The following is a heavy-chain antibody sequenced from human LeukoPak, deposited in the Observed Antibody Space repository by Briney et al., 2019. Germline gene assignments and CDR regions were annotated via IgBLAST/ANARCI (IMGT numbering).Heavy chain of an antibody. J-gene: IGHJ3*02. CDR1: GFTFSSYS. CDR3: ARVLCYRLNPLDDCDAFDI. V-gene: IGHV3-48*04. CDR2: ISSSSSTI. Sequence: RAGGSLRLSCAASGFTFSSYSMNWVRQAPGKGLEWVSYISSSSSTIYYADSVKGRFTISRDNAKNSLYLQMNSLRAEDAAVYYCARVLCYRLNPLDDCDAFDIWGQGTMVTVSS. D-gene: IGHD2-2*01.